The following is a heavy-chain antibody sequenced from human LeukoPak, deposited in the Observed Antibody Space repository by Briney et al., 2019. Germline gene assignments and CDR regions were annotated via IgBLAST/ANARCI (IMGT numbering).Heavy chain of an antibody. V-gene: IGHV4-34*01. J-gene: IGHJ4*02. CDR3: ARGVPNY. CDR2: ISHTGGT. Sequence: SETLSLTCAVYGGSLSGYSWSWIRQPPGQGLEWIGEISHTGGTDYNPSLKSRVTMSVDTSKNQFSLKLTSVTAADTAVYYCARGVPNYWGQGTLVTVSS. CDR1: GGSLSGYS.